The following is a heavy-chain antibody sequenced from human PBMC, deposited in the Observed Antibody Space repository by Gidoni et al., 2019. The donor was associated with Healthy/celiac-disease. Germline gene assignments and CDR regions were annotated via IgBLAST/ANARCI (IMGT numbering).Heavy chain of an antibody. CDR2: IFSNDEK. CDR1: GFSLSNARMG. D-gene: IGHD6-19*01. Sequence: QVTLKESGPVLVKPTETLTLTCTVSGFSLSNARMGVSWIRQPPGKALEWLAHIFSNDEKSYSTSLKSRLTIAKDTSKSQVVLTMTNMDPVDTATYYCARILVAVADYYYYYYMDVWGKGTTVTVSS. J-gene: IGHJ6*03. CDR3: ARILVAVADYYYYYYMDV. V-gene: IGHV2-26*01.